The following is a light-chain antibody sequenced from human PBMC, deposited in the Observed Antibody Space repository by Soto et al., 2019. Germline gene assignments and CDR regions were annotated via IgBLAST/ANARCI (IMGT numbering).Light chain of an antibody. J-gene: IGKJ2*01. V-gene: IGKV3-15*01. CDR3: QQYMNWPTGYT. CDR1: QSVSSN. Sequence: EIVMTQSPATLSVSPGERATLSCRASQSVSSNLAWYQQKPGQAPRLLIYGASTRATGIPDRFSGSGSGTEFTLTISSLQSEDFAVYFCQQYMNWPTGYTFGQGTKLEIK. CDR2: GAS.